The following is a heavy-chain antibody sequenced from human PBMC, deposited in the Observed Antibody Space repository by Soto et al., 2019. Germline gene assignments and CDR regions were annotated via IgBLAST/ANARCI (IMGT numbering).Heavy chain of an antibody. Sequence: SETLSLTCTVSNDSIRSGTYYWAWIRQPPGRGLEWMGSLSYLGTTDYNPSLKSRVTISKDASKNQFSLKLTSVTAADTAVYYCATGRSDSGWYEEHLWGRGTLVTVSS. V-gene: IGHV4-39*01. CDR3: ATGRSDSGWYEEHL. D-gene: IGHD6-19*01. CDR1: NDSIRSGTYY. J-gene: IGHJ5*02. CDR2: LSYLGTT.